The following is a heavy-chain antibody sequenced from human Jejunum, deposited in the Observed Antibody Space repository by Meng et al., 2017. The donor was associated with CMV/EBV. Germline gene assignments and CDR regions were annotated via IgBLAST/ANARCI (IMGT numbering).Heavy chain of an antibody. CDR2: ISWNGRTI. J-gene: IGHJ4*02. Sequence: YAMDGVRQAPGKGLELVSSISWNGRTIAYADSVKGRFTISRDNAKNSLFLQMNSLRAEDTAVYYCAKALGYCSSTSCYNPWHYFDYWGQGTLVTVSS. D-gene: IGHD2-2*02. CDR3: AKALGYCSSTSCYNPWHYFDY. V-gene: IGHV3-9*01. CDR1: YA.